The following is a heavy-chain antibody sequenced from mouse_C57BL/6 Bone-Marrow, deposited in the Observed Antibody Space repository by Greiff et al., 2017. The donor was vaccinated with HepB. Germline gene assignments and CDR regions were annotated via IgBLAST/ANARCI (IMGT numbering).Heavy chain of an antibody. CDR2: IYPRSGNT. J-gene: IGHJ4*01. Sequence: LQESGAELARPGASVKLSCKASGYTFTSYGISWVKQRTGQGLEWIGEIYPRSGNTYYNEKFKGKATLTADKSSSTAYMELRSLTSEDSAVYFCARSRGYGRAMDYWGQGTSVTVSS. V-gene: IGHV1-81*01. D-gene: IGHD2-2*01. CDR1: GYTFTSYG. CDR3: ARSRGYGRAMDY.